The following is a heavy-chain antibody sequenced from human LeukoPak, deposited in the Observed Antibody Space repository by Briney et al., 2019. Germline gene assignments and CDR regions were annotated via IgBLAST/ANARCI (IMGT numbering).Heavy chain of an antibody. CDR1: GGSMSPYH. CDR2: IYYSGST. CDR3: ARAVSGRFDY. D-gene: IGHD6-19*01. J-gene: IGHJ4*02. Sequence: PSETLSLTRTVSGGSMSPYHWGWIRQPPGKGLEWTGYIYYSGSTNYNPSLKSRVTISVDTSKNQFSLKPSSVTAADTAIYYCARAVSGRFDYWGQGTLVTVSS. V-gene: IGHV4-59*08.